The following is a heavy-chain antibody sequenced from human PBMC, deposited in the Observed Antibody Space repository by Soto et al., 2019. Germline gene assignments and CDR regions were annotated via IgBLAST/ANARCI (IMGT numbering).Heavy chain of an antibody. Sequence: QVQLQESGPGLVKPSQTLSLTCTVSGGSISSGDYYWSWIRQPPGKGLEWIGYIYYSGSTYYNPSRKSRVTISVDTSKNQFSLKLSSVTAAYTAVYYCARSYYYGSGRYYNWFDPWGQGTLVTVSS. V-gene: IGHV4-30-4*01. CDR3: ARSYYYGSGRYYNWFDP. CDR2: IYYSGST. J-gene: IGHJ5*02. CDR1: GGSISSGDYY. D-gene: IGHD3-10*01.